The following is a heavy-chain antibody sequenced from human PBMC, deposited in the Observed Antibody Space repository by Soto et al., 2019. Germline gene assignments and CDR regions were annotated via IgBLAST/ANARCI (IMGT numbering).Heavy chain of an antibody. CDR1: GFTFSSYA. J-gene: IGHJ3*02. D-gene: IGHD2-15*01. V-gene: IGHV3-23*01. Sequence: EVQLLESGGGLVQPGGSLRLSCAASGFTFSSYAMSWVRQAPGKGLEWVSAISGSGGSTYYADSVKGRFTISRDNSKNTLYLQMNSLRAEDTAVYYCAKDIGVVAAGGGACDIWGQGTMVTVSS. CDR2: ISGSGGST. CDR3: AKDIGVVAAGGGACDI.